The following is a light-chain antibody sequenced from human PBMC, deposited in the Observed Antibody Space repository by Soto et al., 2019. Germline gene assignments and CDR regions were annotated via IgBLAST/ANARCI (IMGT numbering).Light chain of an antibody. J-gene: IGKJ1*01. V-gene: IGKV3-20*01. CDR2: DVS. CDR1: QSVSSSY. Sequence: EIVLTKSPGTLSLSPGERATLSCRSSQSVSSSYLAWYQQKPGQAPRLLIYDVSSRATGIQDRFSGSGSGTDFTLTISRLEPEDFAVYYCQQYGSAPTFGQGTKVEIK. CDR3: QQYGSAPT.